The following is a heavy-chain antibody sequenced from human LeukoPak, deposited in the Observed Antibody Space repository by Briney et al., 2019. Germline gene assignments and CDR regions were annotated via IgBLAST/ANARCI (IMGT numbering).Heavy chain of an antibody. Sequence: PGGSLRLSCAASRFTFSSYGMHWVRQAPGKGLEWVAFIRYDGSNKYYADSVKGRFTISRDDAKNSLYLQMNSLRAEDTAVYYCVRFRTAAFDYWGQGTLVTVSS. D-gene: IGHD6-13*01. CDR3: VRFRTAAFDY. J-gene: IGHJ4*02. CDR2: IRYDGSNK. V-gene: IGHV3-30*02. CDR1: RFTFSSYG.